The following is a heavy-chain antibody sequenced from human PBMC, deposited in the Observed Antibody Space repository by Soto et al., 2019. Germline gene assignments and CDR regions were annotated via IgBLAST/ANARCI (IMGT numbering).Heavy chain of an antibody. J-gene: IGHJ5*02. CDR1: GGSISSGGYS. CDR2: IYHSGSI. Sequence: QLQLQDSGSGLVKPSQTLSLTCAVSGGSISSGGYSWSWIRQPPGKGLEWIGYIYHSGSIYYNPSLKSRVTISVDRSKNQFSLKLSSVTAADTAVYYCARVPSPWGQGTLVTVSS. V-gene: IGHV4-30-2*01. CDR3: ARVPSP.